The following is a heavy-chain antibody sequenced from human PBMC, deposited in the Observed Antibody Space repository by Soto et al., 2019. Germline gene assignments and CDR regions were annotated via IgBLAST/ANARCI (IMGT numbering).Heavy chain of an antibody. Sequence: QVQLVESGGGLVKPGGSLTLSCAASGFTFSDYYMTWIRQAPGKGLAWVSYIGTSGTNIYYADSVRGRFTISRDNARNSLYLQMNSLKAEDTAVYYCAKGGFSNYGTVDHWGQGTLVTVSS. CDR3: AKGGFSNYGTVDH. J-gene: IGHJ4*02. CDR2: IGTSGTNI. CDR1: GFTFSDYY. D-gene: IGHD4-4*01. V-gene: IGHV3-11*01.